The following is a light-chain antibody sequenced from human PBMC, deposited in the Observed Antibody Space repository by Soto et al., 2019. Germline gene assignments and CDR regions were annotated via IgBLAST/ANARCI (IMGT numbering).Light chain of an antibody. J-gene: IGKJ2*01. CDR3: QQYVNSPYT. CDR2: GAS. Sequence: EIVLTQSPGTLSLSPGERATLSCRASQSVCRNYLAWYHHKPGQAPRLLIYGASSRATGLPDRFSGSESGTDFTLTISKLEPEDFAVYYCQQYVNSPYTFGQGTEVEI. V-gene: IGKV3-20*01. CDR1: QSVCRNY.